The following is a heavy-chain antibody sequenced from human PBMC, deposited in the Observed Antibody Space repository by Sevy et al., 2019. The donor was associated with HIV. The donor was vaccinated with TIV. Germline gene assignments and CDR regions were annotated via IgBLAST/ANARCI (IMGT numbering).Heavy chain of an antibody. V-gene: IGHV4-59*01. D-gene: IGHD6-13*01. CDR2: IYYSGST. CDR3: ARERQLVLYY. J-gene: IGHJ4*02. CDR1: GGSISSYY. Sequence: SETLSLTCTVSGGSISSYYWSWIRQPPGKGLEWIGYIYYSGSTNYNPSLKRRVTISVDTSKNKFSLKLSSVTAADTAMYYCARERQLVLYYWGQGTLVTLYS.